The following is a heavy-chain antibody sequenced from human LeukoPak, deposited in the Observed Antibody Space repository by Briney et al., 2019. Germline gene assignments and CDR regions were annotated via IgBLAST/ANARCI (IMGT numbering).Heavy chain of an antibody. CDR2: ISHDGGSE. D-gene: IGHD6-19*01. Sequence: GTSLRLSCVVSGFTIGNHGMHWVRQAPGKGLEWVAMISHDGGSEHYGDSVKGRLTISRDNFKNTLYLQMNSLRVEDTAVYYCAKDWGSSDWYNWFGPWGQGTLVTVSS. V-gene: IGHV3-30*18. J-gene: IGHJ5*02. CDR1: GFTIGNHG. CDR3: AKDWGSSDWYNWFGP.